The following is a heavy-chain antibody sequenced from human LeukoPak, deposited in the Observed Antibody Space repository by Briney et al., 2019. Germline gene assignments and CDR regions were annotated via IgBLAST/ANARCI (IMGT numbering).Heavy chain of an antibody. J-gene: IGHJ4*02. CDR2: IYHSGST. CDR1: GYSISSGYY. V-gene: IGHV4-38-2*02. Sequence: PSETLSLTCTVSGYSISSGYYWGWIRQPPGKGLEWIGSIYHSGSTYYNPSLKSRVTISVDTSKNQFSLKLSSVTAADTAVYYCARDMTHSGYDLPFHYWGQGTLVTVSS. CDR3: ARDMTHSGYDLPFHY. D-gene: IGHD5-12*01.